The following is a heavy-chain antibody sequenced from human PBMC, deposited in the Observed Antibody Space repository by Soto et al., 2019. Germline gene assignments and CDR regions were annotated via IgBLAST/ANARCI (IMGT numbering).Heavy chain of an antibody. CDR2: ISWNSGSI. CDR1: GFTFDDYA. V-gene: IGHV3-9*01. J-gene: IGHJ4*02. Sequence: EVQLVESGGGLVQPGRSLRLSCAASGFTFDDYAMHWVRQAPGKGLEWVSGISWNSGSIGYADSVKGRFTISRDNAKNSLYLQMNSLRAEDTALYYCAKGVEAVAYFDYWGQGTLVTVSS. CDR3: AKGVEAVAYFDY. D-gene: IGHD6-19*01.